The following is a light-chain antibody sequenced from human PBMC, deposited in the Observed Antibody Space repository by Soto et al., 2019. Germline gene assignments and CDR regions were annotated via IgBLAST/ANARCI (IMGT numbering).Light chain of an antibody. J-gene: IGKJ1*01. CDR2: DAS. CDR3: QQYNSYSRT. Sequence: DIQMTQSPSTLSGSVGDRVTITCRASQGIGNALGWYQQKPGKAPKLLIYDASSLESGVPSRFSGSGSGTEFTLTISSLQPDDFATYYCQQYNSYSRTFGQGTKVDIK. V-gene: IGKV1-5*01. CDR1: QGIGNA.